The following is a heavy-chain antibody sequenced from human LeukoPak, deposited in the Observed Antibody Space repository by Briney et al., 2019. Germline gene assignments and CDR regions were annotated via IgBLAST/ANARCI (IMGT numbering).Heavy chain of an antibody. V-gene: IGHV1-2*02. D-gene: IGHD3-22*01. CDR2: IEPNSGGA. Sequence: GASVKVSCKTSGYTFTVKFLHWLRQAPGQGLEWMGGIEPNSGGAVYGQNFRGRVTVTRDASVSKAYVELSRLRSDDTAVYYCAVENYYDSSGYSKAFDYWGQGTLVTVSS. CDR3: AVENYYDSSGYSKAFDY. J-gene: IGHJ4*02. CDR1: GYTFTVKF.